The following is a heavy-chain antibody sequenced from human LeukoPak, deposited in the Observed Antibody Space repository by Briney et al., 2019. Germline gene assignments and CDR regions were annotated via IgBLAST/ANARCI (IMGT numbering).Heavy chain of an antibody. V-gene: IGHV1-24*01. Sequence: ASVKVSCKVSGCTLTELSMHWVRQAPGKGLEWMGGFDPEDGETIYAQKFQGRVTMTEDTSTDTAYMELSSLRSEDTAVYYCATRVARYCSSTSCFDYWGQGTLVTVSS. CDR3: ATRVARYCSSTSCFDY. CDR2: FDPEDGET. CDR1: GCTLTELS. D-gene: IGHD2-2*01. J-gene: IGHJ4*02.